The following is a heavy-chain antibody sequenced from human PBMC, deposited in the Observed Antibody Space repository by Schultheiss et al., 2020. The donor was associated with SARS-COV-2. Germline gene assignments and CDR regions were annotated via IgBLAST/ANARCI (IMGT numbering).Heavy chain of an antibody. CDR1: GGSISSGGYY. CDR3: ARQGAVAGTVLFDY. J-gene: IGHJ4*02. D-gene: IGHD6-19*01. V-gene: IGHV4-61*08. CDR2: IYYSGST. Sequence: SQTLSLTCPVSGGSISSGGYYWSWIRQHPGKGLEWIGYIYYSGSTNYNPSLKSRVTMSVDTSKNQFSLKLSSVTAADTAVYYCARQGAVAGTVLFDYWGQGTLVTVSS.